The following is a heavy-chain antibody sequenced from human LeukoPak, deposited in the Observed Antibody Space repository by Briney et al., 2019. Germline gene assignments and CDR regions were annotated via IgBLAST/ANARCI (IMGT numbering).Heavy chain of an antibody. Sequence: QPEGSLRLSCAASGFTFSDYDMRWVRQATGKGLEWVSAIATAGDTYYTGSVKGRFTISRENAKNSLYLQMNSLRAGDTAVYYCARVAKERVGGVYYFDYWGQGTLVTVSS. J-gene: IGHJ4*02. D-gene: IGHD1-1*01. CDR2: IATAGDT. CDR3: ARVAKERVGGVYYFDY. V-gene: IGHV3-13*04. CDR1: GFTFSDYD.